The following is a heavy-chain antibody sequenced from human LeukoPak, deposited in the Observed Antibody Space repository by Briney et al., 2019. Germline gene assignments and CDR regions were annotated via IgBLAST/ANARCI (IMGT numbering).Heavy chain of an antibody. V-gene: IGHV3-23*01. CDR1: RYILYSHF. CDR3: AKRPVPASIKDFFDS. CDR2: ISGGGHST. J-gene: IGHJ4*02. Sequence: PGGSLRLSCVHPRYILYSHFLNWVSQAPGQGLEWVSAISGGGHSTYYADSVKGRFTISRDNSKNTLYLQMNSLRAEDTAVYYCAKRPVPASIKDFFDSWGQGTLVSVSS. D-gene: IGHD2-2*01.